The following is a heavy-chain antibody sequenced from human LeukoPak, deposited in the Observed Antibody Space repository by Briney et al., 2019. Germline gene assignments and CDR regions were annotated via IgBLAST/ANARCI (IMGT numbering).Heavy chain of an antibody. Sequence: SETLSLTCAVYGGTFSGYYWSWIRQPPGKGLEWIGEINHSGSTNYNPSLKSRVTISVDTSKNQFSLKLSSVTAADTAVYYCARHSWFGDEFFDYWGQGTLVTVSS. V-gene: IGHV4-34*01. CDR3: ARHSWFGDEFFDY. CDR1: GGTFSGYY. CDR2: INHSGST. J-gene: IGHJ4*02. D-gene: IGHD3-10*01.